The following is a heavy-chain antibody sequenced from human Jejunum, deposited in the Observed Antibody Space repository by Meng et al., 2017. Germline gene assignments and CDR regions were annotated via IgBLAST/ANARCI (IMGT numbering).Heavy chain of an antibody. CDR2: TSHCGDT. CDR3: AKNNWFDP. Sequence: QHQRWGAELFKPSETLSLSSVVSGGSFISYYWSWIRQPPGKGLEWIGETSHCGDTKYNQSLMSRVTISADTSKNQFSLKLTSVTAADTAVYYCAKNNWFDPWGQGTLVTVSS. CDR1: GGSFISYY. J-gene: IGHJ5*02. V-gene: IGHV4-34*01.